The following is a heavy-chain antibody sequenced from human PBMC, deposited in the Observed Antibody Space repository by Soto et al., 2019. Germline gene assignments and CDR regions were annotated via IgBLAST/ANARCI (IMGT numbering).Heavy chain of an antibody. Sequence: ASVKVSCKVSGYTLTELSMHWVRQAPGKGLEWMGGFDPEDGETIYAQKFQGRVTMTEDTSTDTAYMEPSSLRSEDTAVYYCATGGLDTAMATGYYYGMDVWGQGTTVTVSS. CDR1: GYTLTELS. J-gene: IGHJ6*02. CDR3: ATGGLDTAMATGYYYGMDV. V-gene: IGHV1-24*01. D-gene: IGHD5-18*01. CDR2: FDPEDGET.